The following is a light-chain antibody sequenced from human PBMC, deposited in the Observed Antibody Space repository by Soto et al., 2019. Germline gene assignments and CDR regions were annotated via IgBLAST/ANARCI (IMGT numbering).Light chain of an antibody. CDR2: DVS. CDR3: QHRYNWLIA. CDR1: QSVSGY. J-gene: IGKJ5*01. V-gene: IGKV3-11*01. Sequence: IVMTQSPATLSVSPGERATLSCRASQSVSGYLGWYQQKPGQAPRLLIYDVSDRATGIPARFSGSGSGTDFTLTISSLEPEDFAVYYCQHRYNWLIAFGQGTRLEIK.